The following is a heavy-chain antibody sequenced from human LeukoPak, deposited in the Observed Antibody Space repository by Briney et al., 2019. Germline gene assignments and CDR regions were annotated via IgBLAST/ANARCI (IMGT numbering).Heavy chain of an antibody. Sequence: PSETLSLTCTVSGGSISSSSYYWGWIRQPPGKGLEWIGSIYYSGSTYYNPSLKSRVTISVDTSKNQFSLKLSSVTAADTAVYYCARHPKPVGASYDYWGQGTLVTVSS. CDR3: ARHPKPVGASYDY. D-gene: IGHD1-26*01. J-gene: IGHJ4*02. V-gene: IGHV4-39*01. CDR1: GGSISSSSYY. CDR2: IYYSGST.